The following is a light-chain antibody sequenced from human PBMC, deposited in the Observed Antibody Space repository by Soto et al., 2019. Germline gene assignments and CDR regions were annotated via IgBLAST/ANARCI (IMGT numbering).Light chain of an antibody. CDR1: QTISNY. J-gene: IGKJ4*01. CDR3: QQGYNSPST. V-gene: IGKV1-39*01. Sequence: DIQMTQSPSSLSASVGDRVTITCRASQTISNYLNWYQQKPGKAPNLLIYAASGLQSGVPSRFSGSVSGTDFTLIISGLQPEDFATYFCQQGYNSPSTFGGGTKVELK. CDR2: AAS.